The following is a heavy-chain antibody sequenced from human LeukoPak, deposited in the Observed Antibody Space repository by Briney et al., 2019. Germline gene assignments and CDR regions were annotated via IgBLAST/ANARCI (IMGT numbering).Heavy chain of an antibody. J-gene: IGHJ6*02. D-gene: IGHD3-16*01. CDR3: ARGGGLDV. Sequence: GGSLRLSCVASGYPFSSYSMNWARQAPGKGLEWVASINHNGNVNYYVDSVKSRFTISRDNAKNSLYLQMSNLRAEDTAVYFCARGGGLDVWGQGATVTVSS. CDR1: GYPFSSYS. V-gene: IGHV3-7*03. CDR2: INHNGNVN.